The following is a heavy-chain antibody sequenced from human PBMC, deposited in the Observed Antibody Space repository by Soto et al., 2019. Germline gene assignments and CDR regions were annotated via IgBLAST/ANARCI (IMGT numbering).Heavy chain of an antibody. D-gene: IGHD3-10*01. CDR3: ARGYYYGSGSYYIGYYYGMDV. V-gene: IGHV3-74*01. Sequence: GGSLRLSCAASGFTFSSYWMHWVRQAPGKGLVWVSRINSDGSSTSCADSVKGRFTISRDNAKNTLYLQMNSLRAEDTAVYYCARGYYYGSGSYYIGYYYGMDVWGQGTTVTVSS. CDR2: INSDGSST. CDR1: GFTFSSYW. J-gene: IGHJ6*02.